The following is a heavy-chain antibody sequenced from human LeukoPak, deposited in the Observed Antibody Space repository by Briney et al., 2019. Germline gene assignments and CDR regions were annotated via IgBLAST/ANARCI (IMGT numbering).Heavy chain of an antibody. CDR1: GFTFSSYG. D-gene: IGHD1-26*01. Sequence: GGSLRLSCAASGFTFSSYGMHWVRQAPGKGLEWVAVIWYDGSYKYYADSVKGRFTISRDNAKNSLYLQMNSLRAEDTAVYYCARVWELRYFDYWGQGPRSPSPQ. CDR3: ARVWELRYFDY. CDR2: IWYDGSYK. J-gene: IGHJ4*02. V-gene: IGHV3-33*01.